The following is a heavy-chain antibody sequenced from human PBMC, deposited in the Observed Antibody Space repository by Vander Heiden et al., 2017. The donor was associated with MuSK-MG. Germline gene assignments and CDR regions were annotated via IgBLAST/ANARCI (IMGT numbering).Heavy chain of an antibody. CDR1: GGTFSSYA. CDR3: ASRPDYYDSSGWEYRYDAFDI. V-gene: IGHV1-69*06. J-gene: IGHJ3*02. D-gene: IGHD3-22*01. CDR2: IIPIFGTA. Sequence: QVQLVQSGAEVKKPGSSVKVSCKASGGTFSSYAISWVRQAPGQGLEWMGGIIPIFGTANYAQKFQGRVTITADKSTSTAYMELSSLRSEDTAVYYCASRPDYYDSSGWEYRYDAFDIWGQGTMVTVSS.